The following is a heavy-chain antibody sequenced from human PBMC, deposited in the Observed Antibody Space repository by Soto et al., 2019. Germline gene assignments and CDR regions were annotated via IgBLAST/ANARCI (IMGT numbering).Heavy chain of an antibody. V-gene: IGHV1-3*01. D-gene: IGHD3-10*01. CDR1: GYTFTTYA. Sequence: ASVKVSCKASGYTFTTYAMHWVRQAPGQRLEWMGWINAGNGNTKYSQKLQGRVTMTTDTSTSTAYMELRSLRSDDTAAYYCAREVYYGSGSSLYWGQGTLVTVSS. CDR2: INAGNGNT. J-gene: IGHJ4*02. CDR3: AREVYYGSGSSLY.